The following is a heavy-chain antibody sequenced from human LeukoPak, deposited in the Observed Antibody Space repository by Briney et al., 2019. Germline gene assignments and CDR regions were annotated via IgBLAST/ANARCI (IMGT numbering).Heavy chain of an antibody. CDR1: GFTFSGYW. Sequence: PGGSLRLSCAASGFTFSGYWMSWVRQAPGKGLEWVANIKQDGSEKYYVDSVKGRFTISRDNAKNSLYLQMNSLRAEDTAVYYCATTYNYYMDVWAKGPRSPSP. V-gene: IGHV3-7*01. CDR2: IKQDGSEK. CDR3: ATTYNYYMDV. J-gene: IGHJ6*03.